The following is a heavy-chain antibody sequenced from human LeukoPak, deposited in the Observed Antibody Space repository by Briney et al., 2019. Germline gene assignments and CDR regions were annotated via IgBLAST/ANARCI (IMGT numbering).Heavy chain of an antibody. J-gene: IGHJ1*01. Sequence: GSSVNVSCKASGGTFSSYAISWVRQAPGQGLEWMGWIIPIFGTANYAQKFQGRVTITADESTSTAYMELSSLRSEDTAVYYCCIVVVPAATPGIHAEYFQHWGQGTLVTVSS. V-gene: IGHV1-69*01. D-gene: IGHD2-2*01. CDR3: CIVVVPAATPGIHAEYFQH. CDR1: GGTFSSYA. CDR2: IIPIFGTA.